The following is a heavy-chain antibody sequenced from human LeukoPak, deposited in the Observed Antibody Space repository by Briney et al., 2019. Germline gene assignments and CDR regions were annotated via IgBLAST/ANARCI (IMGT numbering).Heavy chain of an antibody. CDR2: IYYSGST. CDR1: GGSISSYY. J-gene: IGHJ6*02. Sequence: SETLSLTCTVSGGSISSYYWSWIRQPPGKGLEWIGYIYYSGSTNYNPSLKSRVTISVDTSKNQFSLKLSSVTAADTAVYYCARASYGMDVWGQGTTVTVSS. CDR3: ARASYGMDV. V-gene: IGHV4-59*12.